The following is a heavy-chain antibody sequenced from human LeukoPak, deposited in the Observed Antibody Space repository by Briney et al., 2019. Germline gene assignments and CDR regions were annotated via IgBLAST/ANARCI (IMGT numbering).Heavy chain of an antibody. V-gene: IGHV1-18*01. CDR3: ARITARITMIVVVPSHAFDI. Sequence: ASVKVSCKASGYTFTSYGISWVRQAPGQGLEWMGLISAYNGNTNYAQKLQGRVTMTTDTSTSTAYMELRSLRSDDTAVYYCARITARITMIVVVPSHAFDIWGQGTMVTVSS. CDR1: GYTFTSYG. CDR2: ISAYNGNT. D-gene: IGHD3-22*01. J-gene: IGHJ3*02.